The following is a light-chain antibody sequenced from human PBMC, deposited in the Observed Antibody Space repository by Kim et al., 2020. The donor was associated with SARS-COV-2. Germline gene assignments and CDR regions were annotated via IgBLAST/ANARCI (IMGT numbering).Light chain of an antibody. CDR1: SGSSASSY. J-gene: IGLJ3*02. CDR3: QSYDTRSHEV. CDR2: EDN. Sequence: KTVTSSCTRSSGSSASSYVQWDQQRPDSAPTTLISEDNQRPSGVPDRFSGSVDESSNSASLTISGLRPEDEADYYCQSYDTRSHEVFGGGTQLTVL. V-gene: IGLV6-57*03.